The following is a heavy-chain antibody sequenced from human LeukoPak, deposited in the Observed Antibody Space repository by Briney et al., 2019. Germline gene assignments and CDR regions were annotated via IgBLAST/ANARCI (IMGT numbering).Heavy chain of an antibody. CDR2: IKKDGSEK. CDR3: ARHLSGVTGYTYGRGIDY. J-gene: IGHJ4*02. V-gene: IGHV3-7*01. Sequence: PGWSLRLSCAASGFTFSSYWMSWVRQAPGKGLEWVANIKKDGSEKYYVGSVKGRFTISRDNAKTSLYLQMNSLRAEDTAVYYCARHLSGVTGYTYGRGIDYWGQGTLVTVSS. D-gene: IGHD5-18*01. CDR1: GFTFSSYW.